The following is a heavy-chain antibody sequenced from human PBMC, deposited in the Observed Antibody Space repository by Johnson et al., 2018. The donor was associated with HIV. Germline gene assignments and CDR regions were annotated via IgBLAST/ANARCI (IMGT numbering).Heavy chain of an antibody. CDR1: GFTFSNHW. CDR3: ARVEWERDAFDI. V-gene: IGHV3-74*02. D-gene: IGHD1-26*01. J-gene: IGHJ3*02. Sequence: VQLVESGGGLVQSGGSLRLSCAASGFTFSNHWMHWVRQAPGKGLVWVSRINSDGSSRNYADSVKGRFTISRDNAKNTLYLQMNSLRAEDTAVYYCARVEWERDAFDIWGQGTMVTVSS. CDR2: INSDGSSR.